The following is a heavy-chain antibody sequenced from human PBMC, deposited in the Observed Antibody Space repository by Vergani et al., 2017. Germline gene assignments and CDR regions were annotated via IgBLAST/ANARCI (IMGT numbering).Heavy chain of an antibody. CDR1: GYTFTSYY. J-gene: IGHJ3*02. D-gene: IGHD5-18*01. Sequence: QVQLVQSGAEVKQPGSSVKVSCKASGYTFTSYYLHWVRQATGQGLEWMGVINPSGGATTYAQKFQGRVTMTRDTARSTVYMELSSLRSDDTAVYYGARDGIQLWLRGDDAFDIWGQGTMVTVSS. CDR2: INPSGGAT. V-gene: IGHV1-46*03. CDR3: ARDGIQLWLRGDDAFDI.